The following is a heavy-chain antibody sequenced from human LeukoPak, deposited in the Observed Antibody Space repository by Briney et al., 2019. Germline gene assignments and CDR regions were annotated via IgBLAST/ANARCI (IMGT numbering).Heavy chain of an antibody. CDR1: GYTFTSYD. CDR2: MNPNSGNT. J-gene: IGHJ6*02. CDR3: ARGQQWPYYYGMDV. Sequence: ASVKVSCKASGYTFTSYDINWVRQATGQGLEWMGWMNPNSGNTGYAQKFQGRVTMTRNTSISTAYMELSSLRSEDTAVYYCARGQQWPYYYGMDVWGQGTTVTVSS. V-gene: IGHV1-8*02. D-gene: IGHD6-19*01.